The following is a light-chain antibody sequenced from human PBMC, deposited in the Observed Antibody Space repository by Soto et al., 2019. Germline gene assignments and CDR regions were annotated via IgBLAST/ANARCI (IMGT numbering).Light chain of an antibody. Sequence: IVLTQSPGTLSLSPGERATLSCRASQSFSNSYLSGYQQKPGQAPILLIYGASTRGAGMPDRCSGSGSESAFTITISRLEHDDVSAYYCQQRSYPITFGQGTRLEIK. CDR3: QQRSYPIT. J-gene: IGKJ5*01. CDR1: QSFSNSY. V-gene: IGKV3-20*01. CDR2: GAS.